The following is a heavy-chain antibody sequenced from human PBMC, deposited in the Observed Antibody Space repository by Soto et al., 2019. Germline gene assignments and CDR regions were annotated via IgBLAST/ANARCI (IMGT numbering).Heavy chain of an antibody. J-gene: IGHJ4*02. Sequence: GGSLRLSCAASGFNLSSYAMSWVRQAPGKGLEWVSAISGSGGSTYYADSVKGRFTISRDNSKNTLYLQMNSLRAEDTAVYYCANYIKSSEYNYFDYWGQGTLVTVSS. D-gene: IGHD4-4*01. CDR2: ISGSGGST. V-gene: IGHV3-23*01. CDR3: ANYIKSSEYNYFDY. CDR1: GFNLSSYA.